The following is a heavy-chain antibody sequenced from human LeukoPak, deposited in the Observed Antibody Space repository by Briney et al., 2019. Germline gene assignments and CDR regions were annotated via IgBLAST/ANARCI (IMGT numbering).Heavy chain of an antibody. CDR2: IYYSGGT. CDR1: GGSISSYY. Sequence: SETLSLTCTVSGGSISSYYRSWIRQPPGKGLEWIGYIYYSGGTNYNPSFKSRVTISVDTSKNQFSLKLSSVTAADTAVYYCARQTPTRSYGMDVWGQGTTVTVSS. CDR3: ARQTPTRSYGMDV. V-gene: IGHV4-59*08. J-gene: IGHJ6*02. D-gene: IGHD2-2*01.